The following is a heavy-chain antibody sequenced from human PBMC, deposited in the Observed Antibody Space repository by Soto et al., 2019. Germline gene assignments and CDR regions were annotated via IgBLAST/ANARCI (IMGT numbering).Heavy chain of an antibody. V-gene: IGHV1-18*01. Sequence: EASVKVSCKASGYTFTSYGISWVRQAPGQGLEWMGWISAYNGNTNYAQKLQGRVTMTTDTSTSTAYMELRSLRSDDTAVYYCSRDRGSLKRNGWFDPWGQGTLVTVSS. D-gene: IGHD1-26*01. CDR3: SRDRGSLKRNGWFDP. J-gene: IGHJ5*02. CDR1: GYTFTSYG. CDR2: ISAYNGNT.